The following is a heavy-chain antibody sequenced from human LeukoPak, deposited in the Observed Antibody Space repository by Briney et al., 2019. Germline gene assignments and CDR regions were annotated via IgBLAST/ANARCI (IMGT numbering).Heavy chain of an antibody. CDR2: VHNVGST. V-gene: IGHV4-39*01. CDR3: ARHAEYNSGWHFYLDH. J-gene: IGHJ4*02. D-gene: IGHD6-19*01. CDR1: GVSTTNGIYY. Sequence: SETLSLTCTVSGVSTTNGIYYWAWIRQSPGKGLEWIGSVHNVGSTYYNLSLRSRVTMSIDTSKNQFSLRLNSVTAADTAVYYCARHAEYNSGWHFYLDHWGQGILITVSS.